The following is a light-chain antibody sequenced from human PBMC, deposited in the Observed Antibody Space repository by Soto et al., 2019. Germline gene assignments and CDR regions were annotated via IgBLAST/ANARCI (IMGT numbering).Light chain of an antibody. J-gene: IGKJ1*01. CDR2: DAS. CDR1: QSISSW. V-gene: IGKV1-5*01. Sequence: DIQMTQSPSTLSASVGDRVTITCRASQSISSWLAWYQQKPGKAPKLLIYDASSLESGVPSRFSGSGSGTEFTLTISSPQPDDFATYYCQQYNSYSWTFGQGTKVYIK. CDR3: QQYNSYSWT.